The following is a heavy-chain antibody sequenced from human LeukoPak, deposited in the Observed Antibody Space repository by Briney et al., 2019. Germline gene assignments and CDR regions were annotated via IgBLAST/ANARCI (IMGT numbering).Heavy chain of an antibody. D-gene: IGHD6-13*01. CDR1: GGSFSGYY. CDR2: INHSGST. CDR3: ARKEVGSFYYGMDV. V-gene: IGHV4-34*01. J-gene: IGHJ6*02. Sequence: PSETLSLTCAVSGGSFSGYYWSWIRQPPGKGLEWIGEINHSGSTNYNPSLKSRVTISVDTSKNQFSLKLSSVTAADTAVYYCARKEVGSFYYGMDVWGQGTTVTVSS.